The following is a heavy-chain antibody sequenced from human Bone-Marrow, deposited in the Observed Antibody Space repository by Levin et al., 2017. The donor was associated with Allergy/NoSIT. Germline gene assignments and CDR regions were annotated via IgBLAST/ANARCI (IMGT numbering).Heavy chain of an antibody. V-gene: IGHV3-23*01. J-gene: IGHJ4*02. Sequence: GGSLRLSCAASGFIFTDSAMSWVRQAPGKGLEWVSFISGNGADTYYTDSVKGRFTISRDNSKDTVYLQIRSLRVEDTAIYYCAKDWVEQFCDYLPVSPRFERWGQGTLVTVSS. CDR1: GFIFTDSA. CDR2: ISGNGADT. D-gene: IGHD4-17*01. CDR3: AKDWVEQFCDYLPVSPRFER.